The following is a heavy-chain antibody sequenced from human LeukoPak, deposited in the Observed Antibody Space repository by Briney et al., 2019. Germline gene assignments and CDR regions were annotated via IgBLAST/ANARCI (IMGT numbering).Heavy chain of an antibody. Sequence: SETLSLTCTVSGGSINNYCWSWIRQSPGKGLEWIGYIYYSGSTNYNPSLKGRVTISGDTSKNQFSLKLSPVTAADTAVYYCARAPSNGAWYVDYWGQGMLVTVSS. V-gene: IGHV4-59*01. CDR1: GGSINNYC. CDR2: IYYSGST. CDR3: ARAPSNGAWYVDY. J-gene: IGHJ4*02. D-gene: IGHD4-11*01.